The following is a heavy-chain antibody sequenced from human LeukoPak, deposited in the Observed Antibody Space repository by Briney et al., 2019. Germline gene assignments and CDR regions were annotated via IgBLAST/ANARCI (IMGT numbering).Heavy chain of an antibody. D-gene: IGHD6-19*01. CDR2: FDPEDGET. CDR1: GYTLTELC. V-gene: IGHV1-24*01. J-gene: IGHJ1*01. CDR3: ATAVAVAAREYFQH. Sequence: ASVKVSWKVSGYTLTELCMHWVRQAPGKGLEWMGGFDPEDGETIYAQKFQGRVTMTEDTSTDTAYMELGSLRSEDTAVYYCATAVAVAAREYFQHWGQGTLVTVSS.